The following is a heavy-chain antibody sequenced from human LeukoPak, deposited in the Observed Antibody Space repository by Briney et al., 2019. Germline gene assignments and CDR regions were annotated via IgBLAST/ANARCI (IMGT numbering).Heavy chain of an antibody. J-gene: IGHJ5*02. Sequence: SETLSLTCAVYGGSFSGYYWSWIRKPQGKGLEWIGEINHSGSTNYNPSLKSRVTISVDTSKNQFSLKLSSVTAADTAVYYCARTGRYDNWFDPWGQGTLVTVSS. CDR3: ARTGRYDNWFDP. D-gene: IGHD3-16*01. CDR1: GGSFSGYY. V-gene: IGHV4-34*01. CDR2: INHSGST.